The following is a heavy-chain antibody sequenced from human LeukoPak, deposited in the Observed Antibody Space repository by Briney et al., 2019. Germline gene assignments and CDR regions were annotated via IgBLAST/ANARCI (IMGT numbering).Heavy chain of an antibody. CDR1: GGSISSNY. V-gene: IGHV4-59*01. Sequence: SETLSLTCTVSGGSISSNYWSWIRQPPGKGLEWIGYIYYSGSTNYNPSLKSRVTISVDTSKNQFSLKLSSVTAADTAVYYCARSIVSYGIDPFDNWGQGTLVTVSS. D-gene: IGHD5-18*01. CDR3: ARSIVSYGIDPFDN. CDR2: IYYSGST. J-gene: IGHJ4*02.